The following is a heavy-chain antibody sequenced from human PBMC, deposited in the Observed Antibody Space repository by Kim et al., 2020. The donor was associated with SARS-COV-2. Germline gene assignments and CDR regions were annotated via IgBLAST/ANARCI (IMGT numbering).Heavy chain of an antibody. V-gene: IGHV3-7*04. D-gene: IGHD3-9*01. Sequence: GGSLRLSCAASGFTFSSYWMSWVRQAPGKGLEWVANIKQDGSEKYYVDSVKGRFTISRDNAKNSLYLQMNSLRAEDTAVYYCARGGSLNYYDILTGHAGGFDYWGQGTLVTVSS. CDR2: IKQDGSEK. CDR1: GFTFSSYW. J-gene: IGHJ4*02. CDR3: ARGGSLNYYDILTGHAGGFDY.